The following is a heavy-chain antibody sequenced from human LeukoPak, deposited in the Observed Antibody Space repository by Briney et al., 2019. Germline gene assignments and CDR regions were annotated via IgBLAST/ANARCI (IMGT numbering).Heavy chain of an antibody. J-gene: IGHJ4*02. D-gene: IGHD6-13*01. CDR3: AKKTPGTYPFDY. V-gene: IGHV3-23*01. CDR1: GFTFSSSA. CDR2: SGTAGDT. Sequence: GGSLRLSCAASGFTFSSSAMNWVRQVPGKGLEWVSASGTAGDTYYADSVKGRCTISRDDSKNTLYLQMTRLRAEDTAVYYCAKKTPGTYPFDYWGQGTLVTVS.